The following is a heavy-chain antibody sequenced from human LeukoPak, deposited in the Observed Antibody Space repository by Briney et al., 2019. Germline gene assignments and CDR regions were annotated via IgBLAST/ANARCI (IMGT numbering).Heavy chain of an antibody. V-gene: IGHV3-30*02. CDR3: AKVLLPLTRIVTNCFDY. CDR2: IRYDGSNK. CDR1: GFTFSSYG. J-gene: IGHJ4*02. D-gene: IGHD1-26*01. Sequence: AGGSLRLSCAASGFTFSSYGMHWVRQAPGKGLEWVAFIRYDGSNKYYADSVKGRFTISRDNSKNTLYLQMNSLRAEDTAVYYCAKVLLPLTRIVTNCFDYWGQGTLVTVSS.